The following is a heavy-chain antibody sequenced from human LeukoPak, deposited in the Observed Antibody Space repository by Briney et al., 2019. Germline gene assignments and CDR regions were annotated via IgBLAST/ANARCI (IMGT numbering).Heavy chain of an antibody. CDR2: IYYSGST. J-gene: IGHJ5*02. D-gene: IGHD3-9*01. CDR1: GGSISSGGYY. CDR3: ARVRDYDILTGYPEDNWFDP. Sequence: SETLSLTCTVSGGSISSGGYYWSWIRQHPGKGLEWIGYIYYSGSTYYNPSLKSRVTISVDTSKNQFSLKLSSVTAADTAVYYCARVRDYDILTGYPEDNWFDPWGQGTPVTVSS. V-gene: IGHV4-31*03.